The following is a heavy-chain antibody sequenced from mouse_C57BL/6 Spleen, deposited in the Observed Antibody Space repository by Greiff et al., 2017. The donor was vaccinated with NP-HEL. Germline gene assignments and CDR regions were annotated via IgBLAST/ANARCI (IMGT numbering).Heavy chain of an antibody. J-gene: IGHJ3*01. V-gene: IGHV1-85*01. Sequence: VQLQQSGPELVKPGASVKLSCKASGYTFTSYDINWVKQRPGQGLEWIGWIYPRDGSTKYNEKFKGKATLTVDTSSSTAYMDLHSLTSEDSAVYFCARGRTTVGFAYWGQGTLVTVSA. CDR3: ARGRTTVGFAY. CDR1: GYTFTSYD. CDR2: IYPRDGST. D-gene: IGHD1-1*01.